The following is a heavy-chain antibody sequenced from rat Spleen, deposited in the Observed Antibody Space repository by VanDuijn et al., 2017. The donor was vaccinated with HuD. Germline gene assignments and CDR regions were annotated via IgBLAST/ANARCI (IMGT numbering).Heavy chain of an antibody. J-gene: IGHJ2*01. CDR1: GFTFSTAW. V-gene: IGHV6-6*01. CDR3: AWDYSSYFDY. Sequence: EVQVLESGGRLVQPGNSLKLSCATSGFTFSTAWMYWYRQFPEKRLEWVARIKAKSNNYATDYTESVKGRFTISRDDSKSSIYLQMNNLKEEDTAIYYCAWDYSSYFDYWGQGVMVTVSS. D-gene: IGHD1-2*01. CDR2: IKAKSNNYAT.